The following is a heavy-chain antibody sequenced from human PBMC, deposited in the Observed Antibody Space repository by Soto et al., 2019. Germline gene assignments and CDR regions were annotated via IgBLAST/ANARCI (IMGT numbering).Heavy chain of an antibody. Sequence: QLQLQESGPGLVKPSETLSLTCSVSDDSINSDKYYWGWIRQPPGKGLEWIGSIYYRGNAYYNPSLQTPVTISLDKSRSQFSLKLNSVTAADSAVYFCARLEGLGTISYYFDFWGPGALVTVSS. CDR3: ARLEGLGTISYYFDF. D-gene: IGHD3-9*01. CDR1: DDSINSDKYY. V-gene: IGHV4-39*01. CDR2: IYYRGNA. J-gene: IGHJ4*02.